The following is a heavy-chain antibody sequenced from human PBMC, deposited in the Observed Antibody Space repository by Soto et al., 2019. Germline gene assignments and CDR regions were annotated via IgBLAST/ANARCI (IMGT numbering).Heavy chain of an antibody. CDR2: IWYDGSNK. D-gene: IGHD7-27*01. V-gene: IGHV3-33*01. CDR1: GFTFSSYG. J-gene: IGHJ6*02. Sequence: QVQLVESGGGVVQPGRSLRLSCAASGFTFSSYGMHWVRQAPGKGLEWVAVIWYDGSNKYYADSVKGRFTISRDNSKNTLYLQMNSLRAEDTAVYYCARDGALGGYYYGMDVWGQGTTVTVSS. CDR3: ARDGALGGYYYGMDV.